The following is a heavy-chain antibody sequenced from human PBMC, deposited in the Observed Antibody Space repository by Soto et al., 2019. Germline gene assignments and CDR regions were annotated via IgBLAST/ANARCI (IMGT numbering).Heavy chain of an antibody. CDR2: INHSGST. D-gene: IGHD6-13*01. J-gene: IGHJ4*02. CDR1: GGSISSYY. Sequence: PWETLSLTCTVSGGSISSYYCIWILPPPGEGLEWIGEINHSGSTNYNPSLKSRVTISVDTSKNQFSLKLSSVTAADTAVYYCARPLKPGYRYYFEYWGQGTLVTVSS. V-gene: IGHV4-34*01. CDR3: ARPLKPGYRYYFEY.